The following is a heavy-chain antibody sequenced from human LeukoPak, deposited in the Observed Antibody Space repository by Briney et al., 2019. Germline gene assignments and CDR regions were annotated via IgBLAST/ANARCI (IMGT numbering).Heavy chain of an antibody. CDR1: GFTFSNAW. CDR2: IKSKTDGGTT. D-gene: IGHD2-15*01. J-gene: IGHJ4*02. CDR3: TAIVVVPSWEVVVVAATLVY. V-gene: IGHV3-15*01. Sequence: PGGSLRLSCAASGFTFSNAWMSWVRQAPGKGLEWVGRIKSKTDGGTTDYAAPVKGRFTISRDDSKNTLYLQMNSLKTEDTAVYYCTAIVVVPSWEVVVVAATLVYWGQGTLVTVSS.